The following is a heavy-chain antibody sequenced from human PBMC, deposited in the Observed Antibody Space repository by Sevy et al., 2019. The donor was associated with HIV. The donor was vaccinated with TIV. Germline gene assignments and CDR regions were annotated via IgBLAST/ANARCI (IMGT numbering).Heavy chain of an antibody. D-gene: IGHD2-15*01. V-gene: IGHV1-24*01. CDR3: AAVGLRYCSGSSCYQGDWFDP. CDR1: GYSLTKLS. Sequence: ASVKVSCKVSGYSLTKLSIHSVRQGPGKGLEWMGDFDVQDGETIYAKKFQGRLKMTVDTNTDTAYIELSRLTSEDTAVYYCAAVGLRYCSGSSCYQGDWFDPWGQGSLVTVSS. CDR2: FDVQDGET. J-gene: IGHJ5*02.